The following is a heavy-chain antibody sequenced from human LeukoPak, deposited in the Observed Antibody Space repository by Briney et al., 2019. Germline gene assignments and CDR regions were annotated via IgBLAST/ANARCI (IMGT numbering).Heavy chain of an antibody. Sequence: GGSLRLSCAASGISFTTYWMSWVRQAPGKGLEWVANIKEDGSDKYYVDSVKGRFTISRDNAKNSLYLQMNSLGAEDTAVYYCARDSAGYDYWGQGTLVTVSS. CDR2: IKEDGSDK. CDR3: ARDSAGYDY. D-gene: IGHD5-12*01. V-gene: IGHV3-7*01. J-gene: IGHJ4*02. CDR1: GISFTTYW.